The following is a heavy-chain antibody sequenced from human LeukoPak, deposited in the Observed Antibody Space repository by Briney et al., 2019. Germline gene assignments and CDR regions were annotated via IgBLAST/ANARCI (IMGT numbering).Heavy chain of an antibody. CDR3: AKRAYYYDSSGYD. CDR2: ISGSGGST. J-gene: IGHJ4*02. Sequence: PGGSLRLSCAASGFTFSSYAMSWVRQAPGKGLEWVSAISGSGGSTYYADSVKGGFAISRDNSKNTLYLQMNSLRAEDTAVYYCAKRAYYYDSSGYDWGQGTLVTVSS. V-gene: IGHV3-23*01. D-gene: IGHD3-22*01. CDR1: GFTFSSYA.